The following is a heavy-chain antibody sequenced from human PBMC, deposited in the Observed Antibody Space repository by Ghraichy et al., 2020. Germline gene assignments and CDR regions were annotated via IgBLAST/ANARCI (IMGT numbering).Heavy chain of an antibody. V-gene: IGHV1-69*13. J-gene: IGHJ6*02. CDR1: GGTFSSYA. Sequence: SVKVSCKASGGTFSSYAISWVRQAPGQGLEWMGGIIPIFGTANYAQKFQGRVTITADESTSTAYMELSSLRSEDTAVYYCARDGYSYGPGVYGMDVWGQGTTVTVSS. CDR2: IIPIFGTA. D-gene: IGHD5-18*01. CDR3: ARDGYSYGPGVYGMDV.